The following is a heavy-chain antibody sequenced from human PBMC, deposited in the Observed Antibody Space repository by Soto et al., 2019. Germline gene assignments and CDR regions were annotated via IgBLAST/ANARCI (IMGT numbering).Heavy chain of an antibody. CDR3: ATHYDILPNWFDP. V-gene: IGHV1-18*04. Sequence: VASVKVSCKASGYTFTSYGISWVRQAPGQGLEWMGWISAYNGDTNYPQKLQGRVTMTTDTSTSTAYMELRSLRSDDTAVYYCATHYDILPNWFDPWGQGTLVTVSS. J-gene: IGHJ5*02. D-gene: IGHD3-9*01. CDR2: ISAYNGDT. CDR1: GYTFTSYG.